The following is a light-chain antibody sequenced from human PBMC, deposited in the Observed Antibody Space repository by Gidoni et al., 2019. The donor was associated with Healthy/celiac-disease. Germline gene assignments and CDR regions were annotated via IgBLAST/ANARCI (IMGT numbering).Light chain of an antibody. Sequence: ELTQPPSVSVSPGQTASITCSGDKLGDKYACWYQQKPGQSPVLVIYQDSKRPSGIPERFSGSNSGNTATLTIRGTQAMDEADYYCQAWDSSTVVFGGGTKLTVL. CDR2: QDS. CDR3: QAWDSSTVV. V-gene: IGLV3-1*01. CDR1: KLGDKY. J-gene: IGLJ2*01.